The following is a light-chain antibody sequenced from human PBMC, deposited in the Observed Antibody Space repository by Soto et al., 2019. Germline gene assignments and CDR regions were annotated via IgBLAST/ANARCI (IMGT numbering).Light chain of an antibody. CDR3: SSFTSSSTWV. Sequence: QSALTQPASVSGSPGQSLTISCTGSSSDLGVYDYVSWFQQQPGKAPKLMIYEVNNRPSGVSNRFSGSKSGNTASLTISGLQAEDEADYYCSSFTSSSTWVFGGGTKVTVL. CDR2: EVN. V-gene: IGLV2-14*01. J-gene: IGLJ3*02. CDR1: SSDLGVYDY.